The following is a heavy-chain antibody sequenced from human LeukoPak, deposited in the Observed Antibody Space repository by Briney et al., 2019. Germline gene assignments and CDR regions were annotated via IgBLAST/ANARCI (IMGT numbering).Heavy chain of an antibody. D-gene: IGHD1-26*01. CDR1: GFTFSSYW. J-gene: IGHJ4*02. Sequence: PGGSLRLSCAVSGFTFSSYWMSWVRQAPGKGLEWVANIKQDGSEKYYVDSVKGRFTISRDNAKNSLYLQMNSLRAEDTAVYYCAREAAATLFDYWGQGTLVTVSS. V-gene: IGHV3-7*01. CDR3: AREAAATLFDY. CDR2: IKQDGSEK.